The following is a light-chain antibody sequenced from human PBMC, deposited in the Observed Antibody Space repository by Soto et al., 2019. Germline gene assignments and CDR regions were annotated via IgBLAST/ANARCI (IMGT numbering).Light chain of an antibody. V-gene: IGLV2-8*01. Sequence: QSALTQPPSASGSPGQSVTISCTGTSSDVGGYNYVSWYQQHPGKAPKLMISEVSKRPSGVPHRFSGSKSGNTASLTVSGLQAEDEADYYCSSFAGNNHVVFGGGTKLTVL. CDR2: EVS. CDR1: SSDVGGYNY. J-gene: IGLJ2*01. CDR3: SSFAGNNHVV.